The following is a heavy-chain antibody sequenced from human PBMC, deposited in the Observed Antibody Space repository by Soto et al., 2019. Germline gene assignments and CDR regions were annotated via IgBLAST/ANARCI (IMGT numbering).Heavy chain of an antibody. CDR3: ARDITMVRGVIWAFDI. J-gene: IGHJ3*02. D-gene: IGHD3-10*01. Sequence: GASVKVSCKASGYIFTDYYMHWVRQAPGQELGWMGRINPNSGGTNYAQKFQGRVTMTRDTSISTAYTELSSLRSEDTATYYCARDITMVRGVIWAFDIWGQGTMVTVSS. CDR1: GYIFTDYY. V-gene: IGHV1-2*06. CDR2: INPNSGGT.